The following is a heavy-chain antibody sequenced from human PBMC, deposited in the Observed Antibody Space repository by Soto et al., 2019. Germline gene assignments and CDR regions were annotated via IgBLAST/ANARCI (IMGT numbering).Heavy chain of an antibody. Sequence: PSETLPLTCSVSGGSIDNYYWSWIHQAPGKGLEWIGYVYHNGRTSYNPSLKSRVSISVDRSKNQFSLNLSSVTAADTAVYYCAREDRISAPGGIWFHPWARGPWSPSPQ. CDR2: VYHNGRT. D-gene: IGHD6-13*01. J-gene: IGHJ5*02. V-gene: IGHV4-59*01. CDR1: GGSIDNYY. CDR3: AREDRISAPGGIWFHP.